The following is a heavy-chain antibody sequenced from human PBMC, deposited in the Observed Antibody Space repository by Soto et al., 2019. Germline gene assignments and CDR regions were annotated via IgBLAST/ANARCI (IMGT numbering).Heavy chain of an antibody. Sequence: QVQLVQSGAEVKKPGASVKVSCKASGYTFTSYYMHWVRQAPGQGLEWMGIINPSGGSTSYAQKYQGRVTMTRDTSTSTVYMELSSLRSEDTAVYYCARVSCGGDCYTYYYYDGMDVWGQGTTVTVSS. CDR1: GYTFTSYY. CDR2: INPSGGST. J-gene: IGHJ6*02. V-gene: IGHV1-46*01. D-gene: IGHD2-21*02. CDR3: ARVSCGGDCYTYYYYDGMDV.